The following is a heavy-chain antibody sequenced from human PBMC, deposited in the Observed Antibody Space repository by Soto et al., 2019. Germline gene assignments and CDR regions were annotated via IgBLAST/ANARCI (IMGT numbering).Heavy chain of an antibody. CDR1: GYSFISYW. Sequence: GESLKISCKGSGYSFISYWIGWVRQMPGKGLEWMGIIYPGDSDTRYSPSFQGQVTISADKSISTAYLQWSSLKASDTAMYYCARRHYDFWSGYARYGMDVWGQGTTVTVSS. D-gene: IGHD3-3*01. J-gene: IGHJ6*02. CDR2: IYPGDSDT. V-gene: IGHV5-51*01. CDR3: ARRHYDFWSGYARYGMDV.